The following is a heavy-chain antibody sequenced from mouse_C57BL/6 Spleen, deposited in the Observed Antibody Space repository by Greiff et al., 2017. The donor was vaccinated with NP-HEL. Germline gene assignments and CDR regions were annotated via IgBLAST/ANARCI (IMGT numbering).Heavy chain of an antibody. J-gene: IGHJ4*01. Sequence: KSLEWLGVIWGDGSTNYHSALISRLSISKDNSKSQVFLKLNSLQTDDTATYYCASYSNPSYYAMDYWGQGTSVTVSS. D-gene: IGHD2-5*01. CDR2: IWGDGST. CDR3: ASYSNPSYYAMDY. V-gene: IGHV2-3*01.